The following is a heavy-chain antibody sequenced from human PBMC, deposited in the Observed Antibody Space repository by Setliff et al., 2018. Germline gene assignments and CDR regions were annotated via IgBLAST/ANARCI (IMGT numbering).Heavy chain of an antibody. CDR3: ATYYYGLGYQY. CDR2: IQQGGGGK. D-gene: IGHD3-10*01. CDR1: ELTFSNYW. Sequence: PGGSLRLSCVASELTFSNYWMSWVRQAPGKGLEWVANIQQGGGGKYYLDSVNGRFTISRDNAKDSLYLQMNSLRAEDTAIYYCATYYYGLGYQYWGQGSLVTVSS. J-gene: IGHJ1*01. V-gene: IGHV3-7*01.